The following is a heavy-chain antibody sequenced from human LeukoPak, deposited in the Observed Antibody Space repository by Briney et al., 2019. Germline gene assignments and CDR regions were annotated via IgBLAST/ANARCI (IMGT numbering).Heavy chain of an antibody. J-gene: IGHJ4*02. V-gene: IGHV3-23*01. CDR1: GFTFSSYA. Sequence: GESLKISCAASGFTFSSYAMSWVRQAPGKGLEWVSAISGSGGSTYYADSVKGRFTISRDNSKNTLYLQMNSLRAEDTAVYYCAKGAKWLPKGRIDYWGQGTLVTVSS. CDR2: ISGSGGST. D-gene: IGHD6-19*01. CDR3: AKGAKWLPKGRIDY.